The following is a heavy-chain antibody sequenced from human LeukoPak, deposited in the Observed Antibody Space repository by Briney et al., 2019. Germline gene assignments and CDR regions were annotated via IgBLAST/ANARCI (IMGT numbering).Heavy chain of an antibody. D-gene: IGHD3-10*01. Sequence: SSSSYIYYADSVKGRFTISRDNAKNSLYLQMNSLRAEDTAVYYCARVQYYYGSGSYSADYWGQGTLVTVSS. CDR2: SSSSYI. V-gene: IGHV3-21*01. J-gene: IGHJ4*02. CDR3: ARVQYYYGSGSYSADY.